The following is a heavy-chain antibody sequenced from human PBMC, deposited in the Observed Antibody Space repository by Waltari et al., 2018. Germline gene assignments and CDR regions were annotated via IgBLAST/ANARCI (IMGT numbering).Heavy chain of an antibody. D-gene: IGHD3-10*01. CDR2: IIPIVGTA. J-gene: IGHJ4*02. V-gene: IGHV1-69*04. CDR3: ARDRGLFTRGHFDY. CDR1: GGTFSSYA. Sequence: QVQLVQSGAEVKKPGSSVKVSCKASGGTFSSYAISWDRQAPGHELEWMGRIIPIVGTANSAQKFQGRVTITAYKSTSTAYIDLSSLRSEDTAVYYCARDRGLFTRGHFDYWGQGTLVTVSS.